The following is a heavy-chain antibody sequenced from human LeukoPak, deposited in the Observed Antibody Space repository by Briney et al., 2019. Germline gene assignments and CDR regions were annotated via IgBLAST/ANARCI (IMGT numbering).Heavy chain of an antibody. D-gene: IGHD5-24*01. V-gene: IGHV4-59*08. J-gene: IGHJ4*02. CDR2: IYYSGST. Sequence: SETLSLTCTVSGGSISYYYWSWIRQPPGKGLELIGYIYYSGSTYYNPSLKSRVTISVDTSKNQFSLKLSSVTAADTAVYYCARGARAGYNLEPFDYWGQGTLVTVSS. CDR3: ARGARAGYNLEPFDY. CDR1: GGSISYYY.